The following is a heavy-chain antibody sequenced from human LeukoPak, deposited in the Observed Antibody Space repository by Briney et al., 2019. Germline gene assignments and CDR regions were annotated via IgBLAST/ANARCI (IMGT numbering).Heavy chain of an antibody. CDR2: IYTSGST. Sequence: PSQTLPLTCTVSGGSISSGSYYWSWIRQPAGKGLEWIGRIYTSGSTNYNPSLKSRVTISVDTSKNQFSLKLSSVPAADTAVYYCARRYFDYYDSSGYWFDPWGQGTLVTVSS. V-gene: IGHV4-61*02. D-gene: IGHD3-22*01. CDR3: ARRYFDYYDSSGYWFDP. J-gene: IGHJ5*02. CDR1: GGSISSGSYY.